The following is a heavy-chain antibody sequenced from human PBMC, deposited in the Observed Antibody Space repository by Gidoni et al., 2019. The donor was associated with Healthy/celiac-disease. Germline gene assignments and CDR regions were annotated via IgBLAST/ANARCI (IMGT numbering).Heavy chain of an antibody. CDR2: ISYDGSNK. D-gene: IGHD6-13*01. CDR3: AKGAEQQLVRGGFDY. J-gene: IGHJ4*02. Sequence: QVQLVESGGGVVQPGRSLRLSCAASGFTFSSYGMHWVRQAPGKGLEWVAVISYDGSNKYYADSVKGRFTISRDNSKNTLYLQMNSLRAEDTAVYYCAKGAEQQLVRGGFDYWGQGTLVTVSS. V-gene: IGHV3-30*18. CDR1: GFTFSSYG.